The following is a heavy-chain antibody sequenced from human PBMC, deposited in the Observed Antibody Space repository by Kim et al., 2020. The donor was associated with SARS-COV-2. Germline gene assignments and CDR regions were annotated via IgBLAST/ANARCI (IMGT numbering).Heavy chain of an antibody. CDR3: ARYDTSDNWFDP. CDR2: VHHSGST. D-gene: IGHD2-15*01. CDR1: GGSINRGAYF. J-gene: IGHJ5*02. Sequence: SETLSLTCTVSGGSINRGAYFWGWIRQSPGKGLEWVGSVHHSGSTYYNPSLKSRVSISVDTSRNLFSLNLRSVTAADTATYYCARYDTSDNWFDPWGQGTRVTVSS. V-gene: IGHV4-39*01.